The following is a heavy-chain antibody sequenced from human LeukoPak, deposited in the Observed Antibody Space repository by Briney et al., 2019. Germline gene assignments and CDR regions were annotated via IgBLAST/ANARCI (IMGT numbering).Heavy chain of an antibody. CDR2: MNPHTGNT. CDR3: VRQTSGYFGV. J-gene: IGHJ4*02. Sequence: ASVKVSCKASGYTFVSYDINWVRKTTGQGLEWLGRMNPHTGNTDYSQRFQDRITMTRDTSTSTAYLELSSLRSQDTAVYYCVRQTSGYFGVWGQGTLVTVSS. D-gene: IGHD3-3*01. V-gene: IGHV1-8*01. CDR1: GYTFVSYD.